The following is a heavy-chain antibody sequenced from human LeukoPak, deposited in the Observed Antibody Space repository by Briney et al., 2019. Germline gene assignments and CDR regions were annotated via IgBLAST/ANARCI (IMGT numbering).Heavy chain of an antibody. CDR3: ARVVSDFWSGYYFDY. J-gene: IGHJ4*02. D-gene: IGHD3-3*01. CDR2: IIPILGIA. V-gene: IGHV1-69*02. Sequence: ASVKVSCKASGGTFSSYTISWVRQAPGQGLEWMGRIIPILGIANYAQKFQGRVTITVDKSTSTAYMELSSLRSEDTAVYYCARVVSDFWSGYYFDYWGQGTLVTVSS. CDR1: GGTFSSYT.